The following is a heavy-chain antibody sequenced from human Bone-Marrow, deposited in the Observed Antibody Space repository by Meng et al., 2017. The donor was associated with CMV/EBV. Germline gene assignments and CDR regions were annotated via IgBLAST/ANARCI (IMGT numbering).Heavy chain of an antibody. Sequence: GESLKISCEGSGFTFGDFSMHWVRQAPGKGLVWVSRINTAGTVTTYADSVRGRFTTSRDNAKKTLYIQMNSLRGEDTAVYYCASLYDFWRVGMDVWGQGTTVTVSS. J-gene: IGHJ6*02. CDR1: GFTFGDFS. D-gene: IGHD3-3*01. CDR3: ASLYDFWRVGMDV. V-gene: IGHV3-74*03. CDR2: INTAGTVT.